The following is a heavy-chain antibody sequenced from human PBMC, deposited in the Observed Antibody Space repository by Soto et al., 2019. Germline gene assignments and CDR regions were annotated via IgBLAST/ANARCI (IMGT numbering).Heavy chain of an antibody. J-gene: IGHJ6*02. CDR2: VYTIETT. CDR3: AGNIAAAGRRYYGMDV. V-gene: IGHV4-4*07. CDR1: GGSMRGYY. Sequence: QVQLQESGPGLVKPSETLSLTCTVSGGSMRGYYWSWIRQSAGKGLEWIGRVYTIETTYYNPSLKSRVTRSLDTSKNQFSLNLYSLTAADKAVYYCAGNIAAAGRRYYGMDVWGQGTTVTVSS. D-gene: IGHD6-13*01.